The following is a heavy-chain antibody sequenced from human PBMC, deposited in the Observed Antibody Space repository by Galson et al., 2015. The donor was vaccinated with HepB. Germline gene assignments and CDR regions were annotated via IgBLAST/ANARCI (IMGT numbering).Heavy chain of an antibody. CDR2: ISYDGSNK. V-gene: IGHV3-30-3*01. CDR1: GFTFSSYA. J-gene: IGHJ6*02. D-gene: IGHD3-10*01. Sequence: SLRLSCAASGFTFSSYAMHWVRQAPGKGLEWVAVISYDGSNKYYADSVKGRFTISRDNSKNTLYLQMNSLRAEDTAVYYCARDGPGRNYYGSGSYLNYYYGMDVWGQGTLVTVSS. CDR3: ARDGPGRNYYGSGSYLNYYYGMDV.